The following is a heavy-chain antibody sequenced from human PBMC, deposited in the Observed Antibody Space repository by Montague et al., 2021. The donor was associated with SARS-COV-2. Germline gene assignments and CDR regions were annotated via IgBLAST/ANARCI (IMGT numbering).Heavy chain of an antibody. J-gene: IGHJ4*02. CDR3: ARREYSYGWGD. CDR2: VDYSGNT. CDR1: GGPISGSSDY. V-gene: IGHV4-39*01. Sequence: SETLSLTCTVTGGPISGSSDYWGWIRQSPGKGLEWIASVDYSGNTYYSRSLKSRLTISVDTSKNQFSLKLNSVTAADTALYYCARREYSYGWGDWGQGTLVTVSS. D-gene: IGHD5-18*01.